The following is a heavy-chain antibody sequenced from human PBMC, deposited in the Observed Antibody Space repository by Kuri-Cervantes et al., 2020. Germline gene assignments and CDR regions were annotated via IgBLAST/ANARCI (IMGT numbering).Heavy chain of an antibody. CDR2: IWYDGSNK. J-gene: IGHJ4*02. D-gene: IGHD3-10*01. Sequence: GESLKISCAASGFTFSSYAMHWVRQAPGKGLEWVAVIWYDGSNKYYADSVKGRFTISRDNSKNTLYLQMNSLRAEDTAVYYCAKSEYYGSGSYTHNFDYWGQGTLVTVSS. CDR1: GFTFSSYA. CDR3: AKSEYYGSGSYTHNFDY. V-gene: IGHV3-30*02.